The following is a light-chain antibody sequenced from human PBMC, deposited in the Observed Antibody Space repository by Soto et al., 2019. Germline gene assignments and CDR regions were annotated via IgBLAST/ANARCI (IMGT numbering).Light chain of an antibody. CDR1: QSVSSN. Sequence: EILMTQSPATLSVSPGERATLSCGASQSVSSNLAWYQQKPGQAPRLLIYGASTRATGIPARFSGSGSGTEFTLTISSLKREDFATYYCQQSMSTLGTFGPGTKVDIK. V-gene: IGKV3-15*01. CDR3: QQSMSTLGT. CDR2: GAS. J-gene: IGKJ3*01.